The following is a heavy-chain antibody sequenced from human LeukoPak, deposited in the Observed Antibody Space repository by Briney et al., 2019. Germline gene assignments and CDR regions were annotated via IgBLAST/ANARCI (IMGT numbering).Heavy chain of an antibody. V-gene: IGHV1-24*01. D-gene: IGHD2-2*01. CDR3: ATGTVPAAPLYYYYGMDV. CDR1: GYTLTELS. CDR2: FDPEDGET. J-gene: IGHJ6*02. Sequence: ASVKVSCKVSGYTLTELSMHWVRQAPGKGLEWMGGFDPEDGETIYAQKFQGRVTMTEDTSTDTAYMELSSLGSEDTAVYYCATGTVPAAPLYYYYGMDVWGQGTTVTVSS.